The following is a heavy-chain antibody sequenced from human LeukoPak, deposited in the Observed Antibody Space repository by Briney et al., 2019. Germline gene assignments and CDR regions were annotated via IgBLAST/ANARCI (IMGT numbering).Heavy chain of an antibody. D-gene: IGHD1-1*01. J-gene: IGHJ3*02. Sequence: GASVKVSCRVSGYSLSDLSIHWVRHVPGKGLEWMGGFEPEEGDHGETIYAQNFEGRLTLKEDTLTDTAYMELLSLTSEDTAVYYCATDRLEIYALNIWGQGTMVTVSS. CDR3: ATDRLEIYALNI. CDR1: GYSLSDLS. V-gene: IGHV1-24*01. CDR2: FEPEEGDHGET.